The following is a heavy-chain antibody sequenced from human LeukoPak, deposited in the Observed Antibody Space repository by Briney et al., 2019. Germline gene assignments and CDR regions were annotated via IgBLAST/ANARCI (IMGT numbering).Heavy chain of an antibody. CDR1: GFTFYKSA. D-gene: IGHD3-3*01. V-gene: IGHV3-23*01. CDR2: ISGRGDFA. CDR3: ARREAEESGPIDY. Sequence: GGSLRLSCAASGFTFYKSAMTWVRQAPGTGLEWVSAISGRGDFAYYADSVKGRFTISRENSKNMLYLQMTSLRADDTAVYYCARREAEESGPIDYWGQGTLVTVSS. J-gene: IGHJ4*02.